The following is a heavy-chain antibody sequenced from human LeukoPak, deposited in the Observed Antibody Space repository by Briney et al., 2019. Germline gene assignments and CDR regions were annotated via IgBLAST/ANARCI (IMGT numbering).Heavy chain of an antibody. CDR2: IYNSGST. J-gene: IGHJ6*03. Sequence: SETLSLTYTVSGGSISSYYWNWIRQPPGKGLEWIGYIYNSGSTNNNPSLKSRVTISVDTSKNQFSLKLSSVTAADTAVYYCARYTVTPYVGYYYYMDVWGKGTTVTISS. V-gene: IGHV4-59*01. D-gene: IGHD4-17*01. CDR3: ARYTVTPYVGYYYYMDV. CDR1: GGSISSYY.